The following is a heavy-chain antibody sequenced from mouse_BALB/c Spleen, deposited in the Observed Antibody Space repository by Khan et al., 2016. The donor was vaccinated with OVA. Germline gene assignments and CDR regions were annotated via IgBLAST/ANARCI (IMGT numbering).Heavy chain of an antibody. CDR1: GFTFSSYS. J-gene: IGHJ3*01. V-gene: IGHV5-6*01. CDR2: ISSGGDYT. Sequence: EVELVESGGDLVKPGGSLKLSCAASGFTFSSYSMSWVRQTPDKRLEWVATISSGGDYTSYPDSVKGRFPISRDNAKNTLYLQMSSLKSEDTAMCYCSSHLTGSFAYWGQGTLVTVSA. CDR3: SSHLTGSFAY. D-gene: IGHD4-1*01.